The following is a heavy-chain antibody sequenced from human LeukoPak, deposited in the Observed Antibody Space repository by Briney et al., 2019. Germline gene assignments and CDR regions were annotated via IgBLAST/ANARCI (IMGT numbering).Heavy chain of an antibody. CDR1: GGTFSSYA. D-gene: IGHD1-26*01. CDR3: ARGSGSYLYYFDY. J-gene: IGHJ4*02. V-gene: IGHV1-69*13. CDR2: IIPIFGTA. Sequence: ASVKVSCKASGGTFSSYAISWVRQAPGRGLEWMGGIIPIFGTANYAQKFQGRVTITADESTSTAYMELSSLRSEDTAVYYCARGSGSYLYYFDYWGQGTLVTVSS.